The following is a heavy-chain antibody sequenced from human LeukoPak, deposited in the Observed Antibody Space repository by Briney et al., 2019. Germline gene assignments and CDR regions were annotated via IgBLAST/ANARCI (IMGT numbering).Heavy chain of an antibody. J-gene: IGHJ4*02. CDR2: ISYDGSNK. Sequence: GGSLRLSCAASGFTFSSYAMHWVRQAPGKGLEWVAVISYDGSNKYYADSVKGRFTISRDNSKNTLYLQMNSLRAEDTAVYYCARGDILTPPSDYWGQGTLVTVSS. D-gene: IGHD3-9*01. CDR1: GFTFSSYA. CDR3: ARGDILTPPSDY. V-gene: IGHV3-30-3*01.